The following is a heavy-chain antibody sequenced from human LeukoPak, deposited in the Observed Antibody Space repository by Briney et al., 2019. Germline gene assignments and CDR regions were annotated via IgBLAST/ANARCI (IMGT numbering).Heavy chain of an antibody. Sequence: PGGSLRLSCAASGFTFSSYAMHWVRQAPGKGLEWVAVISYDGSNKYYADSVKGRFTISRDNSKNTLYLQVNSLRAEDTAVYYCARDQLVAATHYFDYRGQGTLVTVSS. CDR2: ISYDGSNK. CDR1: GFTFSSYA. CDR3: ARDQLVAATHYFDY. J-gene: IGHJ4*02. V-gene: IGHV3-30*04. D-gene: IGHD2-15*01.